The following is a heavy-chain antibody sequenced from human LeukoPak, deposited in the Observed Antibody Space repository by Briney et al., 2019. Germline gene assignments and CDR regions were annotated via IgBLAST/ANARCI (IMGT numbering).Heavy chain of an antibody. CDR3: ARGRHSGSYFKY. D-gene: IGHD1-26*01. V-gene: IGHV4-34*01. J-gene: IGHJ4*02. CDR1: GGSFSGYY. Sequence: SETLSLTCAVYGGSFSGYYWSWIRQPPGKGLEWIGEINHSGSTNYNPSLKSRVTISVDTSKNQFSLKLSSVTAADTAVYYCARGRHSGSYFKYWGQGTLVTVSS. CDR2: INHSGST.